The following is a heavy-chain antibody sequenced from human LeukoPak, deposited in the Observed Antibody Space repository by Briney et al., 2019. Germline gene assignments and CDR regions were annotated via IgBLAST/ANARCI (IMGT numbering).Heavy chain of an antibody. CDR3: ARSGSTDFDY. CDR1: GGSVSSGGYT. V-gene: IGHV4-30-2*01. D-gene: IGHD5-12*01. CDR2: IYHSGRA. Sequence: PSETLSLTCAVSGGSVSSGGYTWSWIRQPPGNGLEWIGYIYHSGRASYNPSLKRRVTISLDRSRNHVSLNLTSVTAADTAVYYCARSGSTDFDYWGQGTLVTVSS. J-gene: IGHJ4*02.